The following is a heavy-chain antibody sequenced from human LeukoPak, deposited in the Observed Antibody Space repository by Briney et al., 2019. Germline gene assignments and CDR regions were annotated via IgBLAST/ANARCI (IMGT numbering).Heavy chain of an antibody. D-gene: IGHD6-13*01. Sequence: PGGSLRLSCAASGFTFSSYGMHWVRQAPGKGLEWVAFIRYDGSNKYYADSVKGRFTISRDNSKNTLYLQMNSLRAEDTAVYYCAKPYSRRGYYYMDVWGKGTTVTVSS. CDR1: GFTFSSYG. CDR2: IRYDGSNK. V-gene: IGHV3-30*02. J-gene: IGHJ6*03. CDR3: AKPYSRRGYYYMDV.